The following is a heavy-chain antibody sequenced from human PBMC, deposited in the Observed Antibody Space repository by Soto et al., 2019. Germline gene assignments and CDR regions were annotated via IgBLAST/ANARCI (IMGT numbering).Heavy chain of an antibody. V-gene: IGHV3-33*01. CDR2: IWYDGSKT. CDR3: ARTRFGYPFDY. CDR1: GFTFSDYG. J-gene: IGHJ4*02. Sequence: QVQLEESGGGVVQPGKSLRLSCAASGFTFSDYGMHWVRQAPGKGLEWVSIIWYDGSKTYYADSVRGRFTISRDDSRNTVYLQMNSPRAEDTAVYSCARTRFGYPFDYWGQGTLVAVSS. D-gene: IGHD2-2*03.